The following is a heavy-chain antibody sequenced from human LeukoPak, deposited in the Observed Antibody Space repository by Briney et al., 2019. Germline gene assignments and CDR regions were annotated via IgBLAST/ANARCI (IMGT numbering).Heavy chain of an antibody. J-gene: IGHJ4*02. CDR1: GGSISSSNHY. Sequence: SETLSLTCTVSGGSISSSNHYWGWIRQPPGKGLEWIGSMSYSGSTFYNPSLKSRATISVDTSKNQFSLRLSSVTAADTAVYYCARTLRYFDWLPAGETDYWGQGTLVTVSS. CDR2: MSYSGST. D-gene: IGHD3-9*01. CDR3: ARTLRYFDWLPAGETDY. V-gene: IGHV4-39*01.